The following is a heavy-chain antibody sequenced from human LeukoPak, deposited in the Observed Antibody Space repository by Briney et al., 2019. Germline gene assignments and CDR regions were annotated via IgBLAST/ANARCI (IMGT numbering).Heavy chain of an antibody. CDR2: ISSSSSTI. CDR3: ARGPSYPYYYYYMDV. J-gene: IGHJ6*03. Sequence: QAGGSLRLSCAASGFTFDDYAMHWVRQAPGKGLEWVSYISSSSSTIYYADSVKGRFTISRDNAKNSLYLQTNSLRAEDTAVYYCARGPSYPYYYYYMDVWGKGTTVTVSS. D-gene: IGHD3-10*01. V-gene: IGHV3-48*01. CDR1: GFTFDDYA.